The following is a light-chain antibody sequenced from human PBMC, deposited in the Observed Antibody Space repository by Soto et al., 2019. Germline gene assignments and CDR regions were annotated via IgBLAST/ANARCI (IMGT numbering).Light chain of an antibody. CDR2: GAS. V-gene: IGKV3-20*01. Sequence: DIVLTQSPGTLSLSPGERATISCRASQSVSSSYLGWYQQKPGQAPRLLIYGASSRATGIPDRFSGSGSGTDFTLPISSLEPEDFAVYYCQQYGSSPPYTFGQGTKLEIK. J-gene: IGKJ2*01. CDR1: QSVSSSY. CDR3: QQYGSSPPYT.